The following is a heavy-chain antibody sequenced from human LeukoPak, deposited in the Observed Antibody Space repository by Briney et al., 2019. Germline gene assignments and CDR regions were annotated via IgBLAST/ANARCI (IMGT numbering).Heavy chain of an antibody. D-gene: IGHD3-3*01. V-gene: IGHV4-38-2*02. CDR2: VYTTGAGST. CDR1: GFSITSGYF. J-gene: IGHJ2*01. Sequence: SETLSLTCTVSGFSITSGYFWGWIRQPPGKGLEWIGNVYTTGAGSTYHNPSLKSRVTVSSDTSKNQVSLKLNSVTAADTAVYYCARGQIYDYWPPVSWKFDLWGRGALVTVSS. CDR3: ARGQIYDYWPPVSWKFDL.